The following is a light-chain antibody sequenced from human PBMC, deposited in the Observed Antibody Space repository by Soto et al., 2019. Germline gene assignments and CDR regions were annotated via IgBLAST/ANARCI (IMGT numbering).Light chain of an antibody. CDR3: QQYAVSPIT. J-gene: IGKJ5*01. V-gene: IGKV3-20*01. Sequence: EIVLTQSPVTLSLSPGEGATLSCRASQTVSNNYLAWYQQKAGQAPRLVIYAASTRATGIPDRFSGSGSGTDFTLTISRLEPEDFAVFYCQQYAVSPITFGQGTRLEIK. CDR2: AAS. CDR1: QTVSNNY.